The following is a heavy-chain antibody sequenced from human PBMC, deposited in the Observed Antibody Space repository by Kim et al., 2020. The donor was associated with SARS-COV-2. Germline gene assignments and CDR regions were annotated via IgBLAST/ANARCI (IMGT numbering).Heavy chain of an antibody. D-gene: IGHD3-16*02. CDR1: GGSISSSSYY. CDR3: ARAPLMITFGGVIVIPDSPYFDY. J-gene: IGHJ4*02. V-gene: IGHV4-39*07. CDR2: IYYSGST. Sequence: SETLSLTCTVSGGSISSSSYYWGWIRQPPGKGLEWIGSIYYSGSTYYNPSLKSRVTISVDTSKNQFSLKLSSVTAADTAVYYCARAPLMITFGGVIVIPDSPYFDYWGQGTLVTVSS.